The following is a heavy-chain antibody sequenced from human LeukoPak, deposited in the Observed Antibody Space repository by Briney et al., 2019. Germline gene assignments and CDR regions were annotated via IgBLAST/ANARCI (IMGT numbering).Heavy chain of an antibody. CDR2: ISGNGRDT. D-gene: IGHD3-10*01. CDR1: GFTFSSYA. CDR3: ATPPGGLLWFGELRF. J-gene: IGHJ4*01. Sequence: GGSLRLSCAASGFTFSSYAMSWVRQAPGKGLEWVSAISGNGRDTYYADSVKGRADSVKGRVNISRDNCKKTVSLQRNSLKVEDTAVYYCATPPGGLLWFGELRFWGHGTLVTVSS. V-gene: IGHV3-23*01.